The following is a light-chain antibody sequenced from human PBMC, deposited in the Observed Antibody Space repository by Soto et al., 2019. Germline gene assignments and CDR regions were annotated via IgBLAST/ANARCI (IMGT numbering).Light chain of an antibody. V-gene: IGKV1-5*03. J-gene: IGKJ1*01. Sequence: DIQMTQSPSTLSATVGDRVTITCRASQSIGSGLAWYQQKPGKAPKLLIYKASSLESGDPSRFSGSGSGTEFNLTISSLQPDDVASYYCQQYGSYSPWTFGQGTKVEIK. CDR2: KAS. CDR1: QSIGSG. CDR3: QQYGSYSPWT.